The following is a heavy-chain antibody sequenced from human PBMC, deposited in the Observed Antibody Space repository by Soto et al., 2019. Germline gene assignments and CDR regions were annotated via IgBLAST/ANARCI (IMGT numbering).Heavy chain of an antibody. J-gene: IGHJ4*02. Sequence: QVQLVESGGGVVQPGRSLRLSCAASGFTFSSYGMHWVRQAPGKGLEWVAVISYDGSNKYYADSVKGRFTISRDNSKNTLYLQMNSLRAEDTAVYYCAKDKVKIITMIAVGTYLDNWGQGTLVIVSS. V-gene: IGHV3-30*18. CDR3: AKDKVKIITMIAVGTYLDN. D-gene: IGHD3-22*01. CDR2: ISYDGSNK. CDR1: GFTFSSYG.